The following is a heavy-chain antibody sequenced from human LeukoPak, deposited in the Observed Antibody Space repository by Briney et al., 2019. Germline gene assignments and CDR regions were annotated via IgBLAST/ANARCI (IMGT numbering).Heavy chain of an antibody. D-gene: IGHD6-19*01. V-gene: IGHV3-21*01. J-gene: IGHJ4*02. CDR2: ISSSSSYI. CDR3: ASSFRIAVAATGDY. CDR1: GFTFSSYS. Sequence: GGSLRLSCAASGFTFSSYSMNWVRQAPGKGLEWVSSISSSSSYIYYTDSVKGRFTISRDNAKNSLYLQMNSLRAEDTAVYYCASSFRIAVAATGDYWGQGTLVTVSS.